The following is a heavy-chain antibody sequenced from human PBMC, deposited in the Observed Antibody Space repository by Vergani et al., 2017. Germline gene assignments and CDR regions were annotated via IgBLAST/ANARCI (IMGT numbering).Heavy chain of an antibody. CDR3: AGLWFGELSSPDYYYYMDV. D-gene: IGHD3-10*01. V-gene: IGHV3-30-3*01. Sequence: PASGFTFSSYSMHWVRQAPGKGLEWVAVISYDGSNKYYADSVKGRFTISSDNSKNTLYLQMNSLRAEDTAVYYCAGLWFGELSSPDYYYYMDVWGKGTTVTVSS. CDR1: GFTFSSYS. CDR2: ISYDGSNK. J-gene: IGHJ6*03.